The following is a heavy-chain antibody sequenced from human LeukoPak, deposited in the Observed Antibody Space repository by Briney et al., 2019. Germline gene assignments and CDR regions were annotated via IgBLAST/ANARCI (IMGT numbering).Heavy chain of an antibody. V-gene: IGHV4-34*01. D-gene: IGHD7-27*01. CDR2: INHSGST. CDR1: GGSFSGYY. Sequence: SETLSLTCAVYGGSFSGYYWSWIRQPPGKGLEWIGEINHSGSTNYNPSLKSRVTISVDTSKNQFSLKLSSVTAADTAVYYCARGHWGYSDLWGRGTLVTVSS. J-gene: IGHJ2*01. CDR3: ARGHWGYSDL.